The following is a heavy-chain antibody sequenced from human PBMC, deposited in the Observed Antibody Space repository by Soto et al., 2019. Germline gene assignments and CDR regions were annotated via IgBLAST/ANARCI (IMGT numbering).Heavy chain of an antibody. D-gene: IGHD3-3*01. CDR3: ARDTFGGADDFLH. CDR2: ISSGGST. V-gene: IGHV3-66*01. J-gene: IGHJ4*02. CDR1: GFTVSSFS. Sequence: EVQLVESGGGLVQPGGSLRLSCAASGFTVSSFSMTWVRQAPGKGLQWVAVISSGGSTYYADSVKGRFTISRDNSKNTLYLEMNSLRAEDTAVYECARDTFGGADDFLHGGQGTLVTVSS.